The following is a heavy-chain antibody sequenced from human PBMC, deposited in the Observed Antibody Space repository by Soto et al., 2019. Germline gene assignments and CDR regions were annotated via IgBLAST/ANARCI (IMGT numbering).Heavy chain of an antibody. J-gene: IGHJ6*02. CDR2: IYYSGGT. CDR1: GVSISSSSYY. CDR3: ATNYAYYYYYGMDV. Sequence: AETLSLTCTVSGVSISSSSYYWGWIRQPPGKCLEWSGSIYYSGGTYYNPSLKSRVTIAVDTSKNQFSLKLSSVTAADTAVYYCATNYAYYYYYGMDVWGQGTTVTVS. D-gene: IGHD3-16*01. V-gene: IGHV4-39*01.